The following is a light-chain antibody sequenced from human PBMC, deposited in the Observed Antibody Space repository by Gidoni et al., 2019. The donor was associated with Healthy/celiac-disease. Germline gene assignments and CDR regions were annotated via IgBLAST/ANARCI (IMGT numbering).Light chain of an antibody. CDR3: QQRSNWPL. CDR2: DAS. Sequence: DIVLTPSPATLSLSPGERATLSCRASQSVSSYLAWYQQKPGQAPRLLIYDASNRATGIPARFSSSGSGTDFTLTISSLEPEDFAVYCCQQRSNWPLFGGGTKVEIK. J-gene: IGKJ4*01. V-gene: IGKV3-11*01. CDR1: QSVSSY.